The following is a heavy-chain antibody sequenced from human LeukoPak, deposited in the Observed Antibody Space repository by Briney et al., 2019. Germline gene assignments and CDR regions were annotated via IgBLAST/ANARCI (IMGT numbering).Heavy chain of an antibody. D-gene: IGHD2-21*01. Sequence: SETLSLTCTVSGASMTSYYWTWIRQPPGKGLEWVGYMYFGERTNYNPSLKSRVTISLDTSKNQFSLKLTSATAADTAVYYCARWHSHGRYFDYWGQGALVTVSS. J-gene: IGHJ4*02. CDR1: GASMTSYY. V-gene: IGHV4-59*01. CDR3: ARWHSHGRYFDY. CDR2: MYFGERT.